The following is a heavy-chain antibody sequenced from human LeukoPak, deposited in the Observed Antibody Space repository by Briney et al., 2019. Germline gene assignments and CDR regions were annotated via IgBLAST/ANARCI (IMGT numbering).Heavy chain of an antibody. J-gene: IGHJ4*02. CDR2: ISYDGSNK. CDR3: ARDRARARYSYGSVLGIDY. D-gene: IGHD5-18*01. Sequence: GGSLRLSCAASAFTFSRYAMHWVRQAPGKGLEWVAVISYDGSNKYYADSVKGRFTISRDNSKNTLYLQMNSLRAEDTAVYYCARDRARARYSYGSVLGIDYWGQGTLVTVSS. CDR1: AFTFSRYA. V-gene: IGHV3-30*04.